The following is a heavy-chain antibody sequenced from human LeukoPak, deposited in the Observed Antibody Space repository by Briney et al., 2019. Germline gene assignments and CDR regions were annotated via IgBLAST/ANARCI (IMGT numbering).Heavy chain of an antibody. D-gene: IGHD5-12*01. Sequence: SVKVSCKASGGTFSSYAISWVRQAPGQGLEWMGRIIPIFGTANYAQKFQGRVTMTRDTSTSTVYMELSSLRSEDTAVYYCARDGGEEDSGYDYSEAFDIWGQGTMVTVSS. CDR3: ARDGGEEDSGYDYSEAFDI. CDR1: GGTFSSYA. J-gene: IGHJ3*02. V-gene: IGHV1-69*05. CDR2: IIPIFGTA.